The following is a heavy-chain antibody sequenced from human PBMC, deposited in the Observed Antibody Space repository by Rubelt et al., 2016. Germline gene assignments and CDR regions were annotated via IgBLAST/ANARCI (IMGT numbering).Heavy chain of an antibody. CDR3: AKDSRDSGSYSDY. CDR1: GFTFSSYG. D-gene: IGHD1-26*01. J-gene: IGHJ4*02. V-gene: IGHV3-23*04. Sequence: EVQLVESGGGLVQPGGPLRLSCAASGFTFSSYGMSWVRPAPGKGLEWVSSISGYAGGGSTYYADSVKGRFTISRDNSKDTLPLQMDSLRADETARYYCAKDSRDSGSYSDYWGQGTLVTVSS. CDR2: ISGYAGGGST.